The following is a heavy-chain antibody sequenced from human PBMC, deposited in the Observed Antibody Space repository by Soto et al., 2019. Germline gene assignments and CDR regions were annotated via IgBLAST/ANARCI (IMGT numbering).Heavy chain of an antibody. D-gene: IGHD1-26*01. CDR3: ATQRSEWDLSFDY. CDR2: INPNSGGT. CDR1: GYTFTGYY. J-gene: IGHJ4*02. Sequence: ASLKVSCKASGYTFTGYYMHWVRQAPGQGLEWMGWINPNSGGTDYAQKFQGWVTMTRDTSISTAYMEMSRLRSDDTAVYYCATQRSEWDLSFDYWGQGTLVTVSS. V-gene: IGHV1-2*04.